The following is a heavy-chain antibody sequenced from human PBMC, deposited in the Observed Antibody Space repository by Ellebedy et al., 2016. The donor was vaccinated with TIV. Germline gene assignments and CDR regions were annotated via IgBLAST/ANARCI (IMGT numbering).Heavy chain of an antibody. V-gene: IGHV1-3*04. J-gene: IGHJ4*02. CDR2: INTVNGDT. D-gene: IGHD6-19*01. CDR1: GGTFSSYG. CDR3: SRGGYRSGCDY. Sequence: ASVKVSXKASGGTFSSYGISWVRQAPGQGLEWMGWINTVNGDTQLSQSFQGRVSITRDTSASTAYMELSRLTSEDTAVYYCSRGGYRSGCDYWGQGTLVTVSS.